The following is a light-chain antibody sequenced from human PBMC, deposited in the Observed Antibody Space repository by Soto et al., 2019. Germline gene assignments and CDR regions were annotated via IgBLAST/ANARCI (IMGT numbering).Light chain of an antibody. J-gene: IGKJ4*01. Sequence: AIQMTQSPSSLSASVGDTIIITCRASQGIRNDLGWYQQRPGKAPRLLIYGASSLQSGVPSRFSGSGFGTNFTLTITRLQPEDFATFYCLQDYSYPLTFGGGTKVEIK. CDR2: GAS. V-gene: IGKV1-6*01. CDR3: LQDYSYPLT. CDR1: QGIRND.